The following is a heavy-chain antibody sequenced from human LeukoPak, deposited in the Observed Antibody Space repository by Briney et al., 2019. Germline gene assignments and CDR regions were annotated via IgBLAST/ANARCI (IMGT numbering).Heavy chain of an antibody. CDR1: GGTFSSYA. CDR2: IIPILGIA. CDR3: ASVCGGDCNWFDP. D-gene: IGHD2-21*02. Sequence: ASVKVSCKASGGTFSSYAISWVRQAPGQGLEWMGRIIPILGIANYAQKFQGRVTITADKSTSTAYMELSSLRSEDTAVYYCASVCGGDCNWFDPWGQGTLVTVSS. J-gene: IGHJ5*02. V-gene: IGHV1-69*04.